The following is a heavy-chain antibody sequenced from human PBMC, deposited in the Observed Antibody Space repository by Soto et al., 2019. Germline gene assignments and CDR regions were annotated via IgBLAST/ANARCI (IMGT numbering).Heavy chain of an antibody. D-gene: IGHD6-13*01. CDR2: IWYDGSNK. CDR3: ATEISAAGPHDAFDI. J-gene: IGHJ3*02. V-gene: IGHV3-33*01. CDR1: GFTFSSYC. Sequence: GGSLRLSCAASGFTFSSYCMHWVRQAPGKGLEWVAVIWYDGSNKYYADSVKGRFTISRDNSKNTLYLQMNSLRAEDTAVYYCATEISAAGPHDAFDIWGQGTMVTVSS.